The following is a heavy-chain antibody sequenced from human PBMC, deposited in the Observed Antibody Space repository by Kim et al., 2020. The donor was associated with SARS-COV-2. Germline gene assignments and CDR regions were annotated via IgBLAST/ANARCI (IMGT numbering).Heavy chain of an antibody. J-gene: IGHJ3*02. Sequence: GKGRFTISRENSKNTLYLQRNSLRAEDTAVYYCAKDRATVTTAGYDAFDIWGQGTLVTVSS. V-gene: IGHV3-23*01. D-gene: IGHD4-4*01. CDR3: AKDRATVTTAGYDAFDI.